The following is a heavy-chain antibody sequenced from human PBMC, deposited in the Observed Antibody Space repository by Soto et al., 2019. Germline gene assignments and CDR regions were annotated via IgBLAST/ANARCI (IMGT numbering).Heavy chain of an antibody. J-gene: IGHJ4*02. CDR1: GGSISSYY. V-gene: IGHV4-59*01. CDR3: ARSTYYDILTGYHPFDY. Sequence: PSETLSLTCTVSGGSISSYYWSWIRQPPGKGLEWIGYIYYSGSTNYNPSLKSRVTISVDTSKNQFSLKLSSVTAADTAVYYCARSTYYDILTGYHPFDYWGQGTLVTVSS. D-gene: IGHD3-9*01. CDR2: IYYSGST.